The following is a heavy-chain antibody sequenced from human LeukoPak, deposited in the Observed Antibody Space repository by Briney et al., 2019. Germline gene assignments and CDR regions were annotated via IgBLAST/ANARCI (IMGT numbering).Heavy chain of an antibody. CDR1: GFTFDEYT. CDR3: AKSSEIAVAYFDY. V-gene: IGHV3-43*01. J-gene: IGHJ4*02. CDR2: ISFDGGST. D-gene: IGHD6-19*01. Sequence: PGGSLRLSCAASGFTFDEYTKHWVRHPPGKGLEWVSLISFDGGSTYYADSVKGRFTISIDNSKNSLYLQMNSLRTEDTALYYCAKSSEIAVAYFDYWGQGTLVTVSS.